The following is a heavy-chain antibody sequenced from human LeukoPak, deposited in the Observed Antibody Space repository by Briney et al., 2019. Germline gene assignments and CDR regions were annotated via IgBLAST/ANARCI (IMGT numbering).Heavy chain of an antibody. CDR1: GFTFSGSA. D-gene: IGHD6-13*01. CDR3: ATNPIAAAGNFDY. V-gene: IGHV3-73*01. J-gene: IGHJ4*02. CDR2: IRSKANSYAT. Sequence: GGSLRLSCAASGFTFSGSAMHWVRQASGKGLEWVGRIRSKANSYATAYAASVKGRFTISRDDSKNTAYLQMNSLKTEDTAVYYCATNPIAAAGNFDYWGQGTLVTVSS.